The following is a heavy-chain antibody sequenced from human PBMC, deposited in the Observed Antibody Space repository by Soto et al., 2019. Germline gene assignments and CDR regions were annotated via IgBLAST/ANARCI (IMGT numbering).Heavy chain of an antibody. CDR2: IYSGGNT. V-gene: IGHV3-53*02. CDR1: GFAVSSNF. J-gene: IGHJ5*02. Sequence: EVQLVETGGGLIQPGGSVRLSCAASGFAVSSNFVNWVRQAPGKRLEWVSVIYSGGNTYYADSVKGRFTISRDNSKNTVYLQMNSLRAEDTALYYCARGTDNAKIRFDPRGQGTLVTVSS. D-gene: IGHD1-1*01. CDR3: ARGTDNAKIRFDP.